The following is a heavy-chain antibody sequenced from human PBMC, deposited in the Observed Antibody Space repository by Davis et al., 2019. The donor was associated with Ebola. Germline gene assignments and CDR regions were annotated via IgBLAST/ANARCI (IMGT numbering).Heavy chain of an antibody. CDR3: AREQWLATDDAFDI. CDR1: GYTFTSYA. CDR2: INAGNGNT. J-gene: IGHJ3*02. D-gene: IGHD6-19*01. V-gene: IGHV1-3*01. Sequence: ASVKVSCKASGYTFTSYAMHWVRQAPGQRLEWMGWINAGNGNTKYSQKFQGRVTITRDTSASTAYMELSSLRSEDTAVYYCAREQWLATDDAFDIWGQGTMVTVSS.